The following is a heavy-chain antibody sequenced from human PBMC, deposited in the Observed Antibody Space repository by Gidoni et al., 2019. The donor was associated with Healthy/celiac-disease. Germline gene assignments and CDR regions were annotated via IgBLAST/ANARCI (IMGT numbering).Heavy chain of an antibody. CDR1: GGSFSGYY. J-gene: IGHJ4*02. CDR2: INHSGST. Sequence: QVQLQQWGAGLLKPSETLSLTCAVYGGSFSGYYWSWIRQPPGKGLEWIGEINHSGSTNYNPSLESRVTISVDTSKNQFSLKLSSVTAADTAVYYCARGRVTTVVTPPYYFDYWGQGTLVTVSS. CDR3: ARGRVTTVVTPPYYFDY. D-gene: IGHD4-17*01. V-gene: IGHV4-34*01.